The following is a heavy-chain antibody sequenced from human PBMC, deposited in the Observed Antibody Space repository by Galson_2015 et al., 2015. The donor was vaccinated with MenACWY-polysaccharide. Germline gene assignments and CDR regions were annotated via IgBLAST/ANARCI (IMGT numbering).Heavy chain of an antibody. CDR1: GFTFTSYA. Sequence: SLRLSCAASGFTFTSYAMSWVRQAPGKGLEWVSAIRSSGANTYYADSVKGRFTISRDNCKNTLYLQMNSLRAEDTAVYYCAKDSTDFWSVAGRFDHWGQGTLVTVSS. CDR2: IRSSGANT. J-gene: IGHJ5*02. CDR3: AKDSTDFWSVAGRFDH. V-gene: IGHV3-23*01. D-gene: IGHD3-3*01.